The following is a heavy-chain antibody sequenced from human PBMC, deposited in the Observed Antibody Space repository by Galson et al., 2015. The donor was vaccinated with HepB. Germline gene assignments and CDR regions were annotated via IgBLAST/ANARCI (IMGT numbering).Heavy chain of an antibody. CDR3: ARLASIYPDFWSGYYLLNWFDP. J-gene: IGHJ5*02. CDR2: IYPGDSDT. CDR1: GYSFTSYW. Sequence: QSGAEVKKPGESLKISCKGSGYSFTSYWIGWVCQVPGKGLEWMGIIYPGDSDTRYSPSFQGQVTISADKSISTAYLQWSSLKASDTAMYYCARLASIYPDFWSGYYLLNWFDPWGQGTLVTVSS. V-gene: IGHV5-51*03. D-gene: IGHD3-3*01.